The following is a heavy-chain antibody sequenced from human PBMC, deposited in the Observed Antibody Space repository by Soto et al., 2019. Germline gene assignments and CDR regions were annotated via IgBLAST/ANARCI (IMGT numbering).Heavy chain of an antibody. V-gene: IGHV3-23*01. Sequence: EVQLLESGGGLVQPGGSLRLSCAASGFTFRNNAMNWVRQAPGKGLEWVSTISGSGGNTYYADSVKGRFTISRDNAKDTLFLQMSGLRAEDTDVYFCAKARFGDGRGFDYWGQGTLVTVSS. D-gene: IGHD3-10*01. CDR3: AKARFGDGRGFDY. CDR1: GFTFRNNA. J-gene: IGHJ4*02. CDR2: ISGSGGNT.